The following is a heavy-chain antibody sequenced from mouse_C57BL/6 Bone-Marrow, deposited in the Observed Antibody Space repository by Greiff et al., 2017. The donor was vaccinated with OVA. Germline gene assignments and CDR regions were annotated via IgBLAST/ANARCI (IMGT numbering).Heavy chain of an antibody. CDR2: ISAGGSYT. CDR3: AREGAGGFDY. Sequence: EVKLVESGGGLVKPGGSLKLSCAASGFTFSSYAMSWVRQTPEKRLEWVATISAGGSYTYYPDNVKGRFTISRDNAKNTLYLQMSHLKSEDTAMYYCAREGAGGFDYWGQGTTLTVSS. D-gene: IGHD4-1*01. J-gene: IGHJ2*01. V-gene: IGHV5-4*01. CDR1: GFTFSSYA.